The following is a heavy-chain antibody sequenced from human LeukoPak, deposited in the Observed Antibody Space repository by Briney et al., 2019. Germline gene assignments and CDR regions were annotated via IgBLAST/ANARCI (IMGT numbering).Heavy chain of an antibody. CDR3: AKDLGGSGWYLPGDY. CDR2: ISNDGTRK. J-gene: IGHJ4*02. D-gene: IGHD6-19*01. Sequence: TGRSLKLSCAASGFPFSSYGMAWVRQAPGKGLEWMAVISNDGTRKYYADSVKGRFTISRDNSKNTLYLQMNSLRAEDTAVYYCAKDLGGSGWYLPGDYWGQGTLVTASS. V-gene: IGHV3-30*18. CDR1: GFPFSSYG.